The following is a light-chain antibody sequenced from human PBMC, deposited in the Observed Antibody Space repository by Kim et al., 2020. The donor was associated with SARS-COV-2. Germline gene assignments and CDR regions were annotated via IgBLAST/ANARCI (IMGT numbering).Light chain of an antibody. V-gene: IGKV4-1*01. CDR2: WAS. Sequence: ATINCKSSQSVLYSSTNKNYLTWYQQKPGQPPKLLIYWASTRESGVPDRFSGSGSGTDFTLTISSLQAEDVAVYYCQQYYSTLPTFGQGTRLEIK. CDR1: QSVLYSSTNKNY. CDR3: QQYYSTLPT. J-gene: IGKJ5*01.